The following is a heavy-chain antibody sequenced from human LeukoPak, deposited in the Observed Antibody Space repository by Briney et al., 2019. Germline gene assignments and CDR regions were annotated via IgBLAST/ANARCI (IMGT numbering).Heavy chain of an antibody. CDR1: GYTFTGYY. CDR3: ARDKYSSGWYEGFDY. D-gene: IGHD6-19*01. J-gene: IGHJ4*02. Sequence: GASVKVSCKASGYTFTGYYMHWVRQAPGQGLEWMGWINPNSGGTNYAQKFQGRVTMTRDTSISTAYMELSRLRSDDTAVYYCARDKYSSGWYEGFDYWGQGTLVTVSS. V-gene: IGHV1-2*02. CDR2: INPNSGGT.